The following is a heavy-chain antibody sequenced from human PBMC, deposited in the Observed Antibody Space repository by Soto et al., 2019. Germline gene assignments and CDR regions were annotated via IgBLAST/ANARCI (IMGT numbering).Heavy chain of an antibody. Sequence: QVHLVQSGAEVKKPGASVKVSCKGSGYTFTSYGITWVRQAPGQGLEWMGWISAHNGNTDYAQRLQGRVNVTRDTSTSTAYMKLRSLRSDDTAVYYCARGRYGDYWGQGALVTVSS. CDR1: GYTFTSYG. J-gene: IGHJ4*02. D-gene: IGHD1-1*01. V-gene: IGHV1-18*01. CDR2: ISAHNGNT. CDR3: ARGRYGDY.